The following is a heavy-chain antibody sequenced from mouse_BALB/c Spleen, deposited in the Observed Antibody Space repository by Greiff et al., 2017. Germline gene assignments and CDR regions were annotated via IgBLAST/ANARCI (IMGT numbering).Heavy chain of an antibody. D-gene: IGHD2-1*01. CDR1: GFTFSSYT. CDR2: ISNGGGST. CDR3: ARHPGNSYAMDY. Sequence: EVMLVESGGGLVQPGGSLKLSCAASGFTFSSYTMSWVRQTPEKRLEWVAYISNGGGSTYYPDTVKGRFTISRDNAKNTLYLQMSSLKSEDTAMYYCARHPGNSYAMDYWGQGTSVTVSS. J-gene: IGHJ4*01. V-gene: IGHV5-12-2*01.